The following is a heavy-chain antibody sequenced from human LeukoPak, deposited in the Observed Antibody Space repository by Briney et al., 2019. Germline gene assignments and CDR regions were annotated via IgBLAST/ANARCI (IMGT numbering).Heavy chain of an antibody. Sequence: SETLSLTCTVSGGSISSSSYYWGWIRQPPGKGLEWIGSIYYSGSTYYNPSLKSRVTISIDTSEKQFSLRLSSVTAADTAVYYCARSLGQLLGFDPWGQGTLVTVSS. D-gene: IGHD1-26*01. CDR1: GGSISSSSYY. CDR3: ARSLGQLLGFDP. CDR2: IYYSGST. V-gene: IGHV4-39*07. J-gene: IGHJ5*02.